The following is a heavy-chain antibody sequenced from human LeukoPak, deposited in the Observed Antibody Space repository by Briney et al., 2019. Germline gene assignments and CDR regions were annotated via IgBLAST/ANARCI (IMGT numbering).Heavy chain of an antibody. Sequence: SGGSLRLSCVVSGFTFSSYSMNWVRQAPGKGLEWVSFISSSSTYIYYADSMKGRFTISRDDAKSSLYLQMNSLRAEDTAVYYCARAPAMILRPNYMDVWGKGTTATLSS. CDR2: ISSSSTYI. CDR3: ARAPAMILRPNYMDV. V-gene: IGHV3-21*01. CDR1: GFTFSSYS. J-gene: IGHJ6*03. D-gene: IGHD3-3*01.